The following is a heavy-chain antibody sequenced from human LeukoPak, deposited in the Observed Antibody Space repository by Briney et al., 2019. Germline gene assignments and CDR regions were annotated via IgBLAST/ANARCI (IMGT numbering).Heavy chain of an antibody. V-gene: IGHV4-61*09. CDR1: GGSISSGRYY. CDR2: IYASGSS. D-gene: IGHD2-15*01. Sequence: SETLSLTCTVSGGSISSGRYYWSWIRKPAGKGLEWIGHIYASGSSNYNPSLKSRVTISVDTSKNQFSLNLSSVTAADTAVYYCARDWGLPATSGRGALDIWGQGTMVTVSS. CDR3: ARDWGLPATSGRGALDI. J-gene: IGHJ3*02.